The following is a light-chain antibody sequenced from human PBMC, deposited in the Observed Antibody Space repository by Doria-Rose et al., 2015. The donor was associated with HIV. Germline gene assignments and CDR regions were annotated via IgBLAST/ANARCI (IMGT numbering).Light chain of an antibody. CDR3: HQYASSRT. CDR2: GAS. J-gene: IGKJ1*01. V-gene: IGKV3-20*01. Sequence: TQSPGTLSLSPGERATLSCRASQSVSANYLAWYQQRPGQSPRLLIYGASSRATDIPDRFSGSGSGTDFTHTISRLEPEDFAVYYCHQYASSRTFGQGTKVEIK. CDR1: QSVSANY.